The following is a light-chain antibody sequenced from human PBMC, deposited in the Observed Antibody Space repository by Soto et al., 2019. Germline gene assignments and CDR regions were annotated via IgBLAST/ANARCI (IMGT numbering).Light chain of an antibody. J-gene: IGKJ1*01. CDR1: QSISHF. CDR2: DAS. CDR3: QQYNTYV. V-gene: IGKV1-5*01. Sequence: DIQMTQSPSTLSASVGDRVTITCRASQSISHFLAWYQQKPGKVPELLIYDASSLKSGVPSRFSGSGSGTEFTLTISDLQPGDFATYFCQQYNTYVFGQGTKVDIK.